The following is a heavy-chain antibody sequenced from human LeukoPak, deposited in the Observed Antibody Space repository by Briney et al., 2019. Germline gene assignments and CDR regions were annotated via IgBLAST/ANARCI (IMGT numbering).Heavy chain of an antibody. CDR1: GGSISSGGYS. D-gene: IGHD3-9*01. V-gene: IGHV4-30-4*07. Sequence: PSESLSLTCAVSGGSISSGGYSWSWIRQPPGKGLEWIGYFYYRGGTFYNPSRKSRVTISADTSKNQFSLKLSSVTAADTAVYYCARDRFVDGYYFDYWGQGTLVTVSS. CDR3: ARDRFVDGYYFDY. CDR2: FYYRGGT. J-gene: IGHJ4*02.